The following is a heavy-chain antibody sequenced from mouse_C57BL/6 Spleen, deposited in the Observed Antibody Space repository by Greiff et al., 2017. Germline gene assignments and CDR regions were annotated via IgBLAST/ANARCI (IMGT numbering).Heavy chain of an antibody. CDR2: IYPGSGST. J-gene: IGHJ1*03. V-gene: IGHV1-55*01. D-gene: IGHD2-4*01. Sequence: VQLQQPGAELVKPGASVKMSCKASGYTFTSYWITWVKQRPGQGLEWIGDIYPGSGSTNYNEKFKSKATLTVDTSSSTAYMQLSSLTSEDAAVYYCARYYDYDGYFDVWCTGTTVTVSS. CDR1: GYTFTSYW. CDR3: ARYYDYDGYFDV.